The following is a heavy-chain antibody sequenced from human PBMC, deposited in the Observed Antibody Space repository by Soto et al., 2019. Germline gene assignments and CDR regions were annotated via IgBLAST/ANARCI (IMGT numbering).Heavy chain of an antibody. Sequence: EVQLLESGGGLVQPGGSLRLSCAASGCTFSSYAMNWVRQAPGKVLEWVSAISGSGGSTYYADSVKGRFTISRDNSKNTLYLQMNSLRAEDTAVYYCAKDPVAELRFLDLFDYWGQGTLVTVSS. V-gene: IGHV3-23*01. D-gene: IGHD3-3*01. CDR3: AKDPVAELRFLDLFDY. CDR1: GCTFSSYA. J-gene: IGHJ4*02. CDR2: ISGSGGST.